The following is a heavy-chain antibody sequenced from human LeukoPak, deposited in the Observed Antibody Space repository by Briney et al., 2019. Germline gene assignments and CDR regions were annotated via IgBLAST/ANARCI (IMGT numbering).Heavy chain of an antibody. CDR2: ISAYNGNT. CDR3: ARPYYYGSGSYGFDY. D-gene: IGHD3-10*01. CDR1: GYTFTSYG. J-gene: IGHJ4*02. Sequence: GASVKVSCKASGYTFTSYGISWVRQAPGQGLEWMGWISAYNGNTNYAQKLQGRVTMTTDTSTSTAYMEPRSLRSDDTAVYYCARPYYYGSGSYGFDYWGQGTLVTVSS. V-gene: IGHV1-18*01.